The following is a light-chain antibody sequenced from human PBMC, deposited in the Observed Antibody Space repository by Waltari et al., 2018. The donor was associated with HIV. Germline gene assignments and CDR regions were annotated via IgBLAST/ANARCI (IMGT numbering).Light chain of an antibody. CDR2: RNY. V-gene: IGLV1-47*01. Sequence: QSVLIQPPSVSGTPGQTVTISCSGITSNIEPEAFYLYQQIPGTAPKLIIDRNYERPSVVSNRFSCAKSGASASLVIRRLRSEDEAHYYCVSYDSRLDERLFGGGTKLTVL. J-gene: IGLJ3*02. CDR3: VSYDSRLDERL. CDR1: TSNIEPEA.